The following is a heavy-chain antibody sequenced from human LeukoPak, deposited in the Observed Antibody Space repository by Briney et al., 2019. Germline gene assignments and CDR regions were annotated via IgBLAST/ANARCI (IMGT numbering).Heavy chain of an antibody. V-gene: IGHV3-48*03. CDR2: IGSSGTTT. D-gene: IGHD6-19*01. CDR1: GFTLSSYA. Sequence: TGRSLRLSCAASGFTLSSYAMHWVRQAPGKGLEWVSNIGSSGTTTYYADSVKGRFSISRDNAKNSLYLRMNSLRVEDTAVYYCALLAVASDFDYWGQGALVTVSS. CDR3: ALLAVASDFDY. J-gene: IGHJ4*02.